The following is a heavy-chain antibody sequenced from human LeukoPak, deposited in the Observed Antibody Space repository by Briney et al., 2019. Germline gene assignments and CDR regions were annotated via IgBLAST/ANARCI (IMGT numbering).Heavy chain of an antibody. CDR2: INSDESIT. CDR3: VRDPDALDF. V-gene: IGHV3-74*01. CDR1: GFTFSSSW. J-gene: IGHJ4*02. Sequence: GGSLRLSCAASGFTFSSSWMYWVRQAPGKGLVWVSRINSDESITTYADSVKGRFTISRDNAKNSLYLQMNSLRDEDTAVYYCVRDPDALDFWGQGTPVTVSS.